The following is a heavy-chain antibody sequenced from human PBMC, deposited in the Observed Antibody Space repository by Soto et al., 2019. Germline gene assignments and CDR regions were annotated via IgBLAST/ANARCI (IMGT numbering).Heavy chain of an antibody. D-gene: IGHD6-19*01. Sequence: PGGSLRVSCEASGFTFSNYWMSWIRQAPGKGLEWVANIRQDGSQKYLVDSVKGRFTISRDNAKNTLFLQMNSLRVEDTAVYYCARQWLAHDYWGHGNLVTVSS. CDR2: IRQDGSQK. CDR1: GFTFSNYW. J-gene: IGHJ4*01. V-gene: IGHV3-7*01. CDR3: ARQWLAHDY.